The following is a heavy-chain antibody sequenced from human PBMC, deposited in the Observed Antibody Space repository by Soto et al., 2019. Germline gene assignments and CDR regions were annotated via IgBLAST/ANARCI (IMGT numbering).Heavy chain of an antibody. CDR3: VKPQMRDIRAFDD. CDR2: ISGSGGST. D-gene: IGHD4-17*01. CDR1: GFTFSNYA. Sequence: EVQLLESGGGLVQPGESLRLSCAVSGFTFSNYAMSWVRQVPGKGLEWVSTISGSGGSTYYAGSVKGRFTISRDNSKNTLYLQMDGLRAADTAGYYCVKPQMRDIRAFDDWGQGTLVTVSS. V-gene: IGHV3-23*01. J-gene: IGHJ4*02.